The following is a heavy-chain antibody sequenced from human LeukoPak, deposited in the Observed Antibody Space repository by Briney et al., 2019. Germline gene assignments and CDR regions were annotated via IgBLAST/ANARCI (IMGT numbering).Heavy chain of an antibody. V-gene: IGHV5-51*01. D-gene: IGHD3-10*01. CDR2: IYPGDSDT. J-gene: IGHJ4*02. CDR1: GYSFTSYW. CDR3: AREAPYYYGSGSYYRFDY. Sequence: GESLKISCRGSGYSFTSYWIGWVRQMPGKDLEWMGTIYPGDSDTRYSPSFQGQVTISADKSISTAYLQWSSLKASDTAMYYCAREAPYYYGSGSYYRFDYWGQGTLVTVSS.